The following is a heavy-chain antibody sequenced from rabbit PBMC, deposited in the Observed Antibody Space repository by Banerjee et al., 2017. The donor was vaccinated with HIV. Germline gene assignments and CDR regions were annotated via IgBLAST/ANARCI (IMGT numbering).Heavy chain of an antibody. J-gene: IGHJ6*01. CDR1: GFSFSNSYW. CDR2: IYTGISGSP. Sequence: QSLEESGGDLVKPGASLTLTCTASGFSFSNSYWICWVRQAPGKGLEWIACIYTGISGSPYYATWAKGRFTISKTSSTTVTLQMSSLTAADTATYFCARRDVGGYYNLWGPGTLVTVS. CDR3: ARRDVGGYYNL. V-gene: IGHV1S40*01. D-gene: IGHD1-1*01.